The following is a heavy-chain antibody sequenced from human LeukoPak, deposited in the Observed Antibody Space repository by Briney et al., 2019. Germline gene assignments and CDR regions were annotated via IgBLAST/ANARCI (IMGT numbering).Heavy chain of an antibody. D-gene: IGHD4-17*01. CDR2: ISSSGSTI. V-gene: IGHV3-11*04. CDR1: GFTFSNAW. CDR3: ARLRNDAFDI. J-gene: IGHJ3*02. Sequence: GGSLRLSCAASGFTFSNAWMSWVRQAPGKGLEWVSYISSSGSTIYYADSVKGRFTISRDNAKNSLYLQMNSLRAEDTAVYYCARLRNDAFDIWGQGTMVTVSS.